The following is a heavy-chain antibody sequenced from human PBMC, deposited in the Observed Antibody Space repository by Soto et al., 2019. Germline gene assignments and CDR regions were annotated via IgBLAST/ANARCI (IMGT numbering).Heavy chain of an antibody. V-gene: IGHV2-26*01. J-gene: IGHJ4*02. CDR3: ARMKYDFWTGPFDY. CDR1: GFSLNNPKMG. D-gene: IGHD3-3*01. CDR2: IFSSDDK. Sequence: QVTLKESGPVLVKPTETLTLTCTVSGFSLNNPKMGVSWIRQPPGKALEWLAHIFSSDDKSYSTYLKSRLTISKDISQSQAVLTMTNIDPMDTATYYCARMKYDFWTGPFDYWGQGTLVTVSS.